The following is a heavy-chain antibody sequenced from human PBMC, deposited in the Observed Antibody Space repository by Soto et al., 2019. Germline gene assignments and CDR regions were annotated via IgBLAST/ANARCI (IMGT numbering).Heavy chain of an antibody. V-gene: IGHV4-4*07. CDR1: GGTISGYY. CDR3: ARGQRFSDWFDP. CDR2: IYSSGNT. D-gene: IGHD3-3*01. Sequence: KPSETLSLTCSVSGGTISGYYWTWIRQPAGKGLEWIGRIYSSGNTKYNPSLQSRVTMSLDTSNNQFSLRLTSVTAADTAGYYCARGQRFSDWFDPWGQGTLVTVSS. J-gene: IGHJ5*02.